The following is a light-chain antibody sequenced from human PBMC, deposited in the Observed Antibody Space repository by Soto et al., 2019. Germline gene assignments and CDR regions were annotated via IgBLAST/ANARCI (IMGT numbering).Light chain of an antibody. Sequence: EIVLTQSPGALSLSPGETATLSCRASQNVATMYLSWYQQKPGQAPRLLIYGASSRATGIPDRFSGSGSGTEFTLTIRRLGAGDFAVYYCQQYGTSPRYTFGQGTKLEIK. J-gene: IGKJ2*01. V-gene: IGKV3-20*01. CDR1: QNVATMY. CDR3: QQYGTSPRYT. CDR2: GAS.